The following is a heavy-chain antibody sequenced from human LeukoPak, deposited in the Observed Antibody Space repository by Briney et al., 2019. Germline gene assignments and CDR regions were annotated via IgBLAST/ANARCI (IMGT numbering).Heavy chain of an antibody. CDR2: INHSGST. J-gene: IGHJ4*02. CDR1: GGSFSGYY. CDR3: AREGVVGAYGHFDY. Sequence: SETLSLTCAVYGGSFSGYYWSWIRQPPGKGLEWIGEINHSGSTNYNPSLKSRVTISVDTSKNQFALKLSSVTAADTAVYYCAREGVVGAYGHFDYWGQGTLVTVSS. D-gene: IGHD2-15*01. V-gene: IGHV4-34*01.